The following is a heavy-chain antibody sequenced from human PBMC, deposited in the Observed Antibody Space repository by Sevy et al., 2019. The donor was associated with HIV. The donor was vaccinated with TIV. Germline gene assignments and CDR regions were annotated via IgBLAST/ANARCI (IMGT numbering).Heavy chain of an antibody. CDR1: GFTFSSYA. CDR3: AKDLTSYSFDY. J-gene: IGHJ4*02. D-gene: IGHD7-27*01. V-gene: IGHV3-23*01. CDR2: MSGSGGST. Sequence: GGSLRLSCAASGFTFSSYAMSWVRQAPGKGLEWVSAMSGSGGSTYYADSVKGRFTISRDNSKNTLYLQMNRLRAEDTAVYYCAKDLTSYSFDYWGQGTLVTVSS.